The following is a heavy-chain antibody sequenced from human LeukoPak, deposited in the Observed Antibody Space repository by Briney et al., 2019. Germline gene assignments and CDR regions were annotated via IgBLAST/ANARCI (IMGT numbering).Heavy chain of an antibody. CDR3: AKDLPIDSCSYYSPFDC. CDR2: ISGSCGGT. Sequence: GGSLRLSCAASGFTFSSHAMAWVRQAPGKGLQWVSTISGSCGGTYYADSVKGRFTISGDNSKDTLDLQMNSLRAEDTAVYYCAKDLPIDSCSYYSPFDCWGQGTLLTVSS. V-gene: IGHV3-23*01. D-gene: IGHD3-22*01. CDR1: GFTFSSHA. J-gene: IGHJ4*02.